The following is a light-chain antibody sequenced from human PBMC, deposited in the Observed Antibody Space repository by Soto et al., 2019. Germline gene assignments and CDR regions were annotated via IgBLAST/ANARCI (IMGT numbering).Light chain of an antibody. CDR2: SAS. J-gene: IGKJ3*01. Sequence: RVTITCRVSQCFTSYLNWYRQKPGKVPKFLIYSASNLQSGVPSRFSGSGSGTDFTLIISSLQPEDVATYYGQRTYNAPPVNFGPGTKVDIK. CDR1: QCFTSY. V-gene: IGKV1-27*01. CDR3: QRTYNAPPVN.